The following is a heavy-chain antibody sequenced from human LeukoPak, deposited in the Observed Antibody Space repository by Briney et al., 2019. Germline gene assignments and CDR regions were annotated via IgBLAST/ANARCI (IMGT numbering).Heavy chain of an antibody. Sequence: ETGGSLRLSCAGSGFTFSSYAMSWVRQAPGKGLEWVSAISGSGGSTYYADSVKGRFTISRDNSKNTLYLQMNSLRAEDTAVYYCAKAVAAAPRGGYFDYWGQGTLVTVSS. CDR1: GFTFSSYA. CDR3: AKAVAAAPRGGYFDY. V-gene: IGHV3-23*01. CDR2: ISGSGGST. D-gene: IGHD6-13*01. J-gene: IGHJ4*02.